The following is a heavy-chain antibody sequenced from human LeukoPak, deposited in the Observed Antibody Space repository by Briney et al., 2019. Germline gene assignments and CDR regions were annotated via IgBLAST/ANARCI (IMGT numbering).Heavy chain of an antibody. CDR1: GFTFSSYA. Sequence: GGSLRLSCAASGFTFSSYAMSWVRQAPGKGLEWVSAISSGGGSTYYADSVKGRFIISRDNSKNTLFLQMNSLKAEDTAVYYCAKVSGYSYGYGDYWGQGTLVTVSS. D-gene: IGHD5-18*01. CDR2: ISSGGGST. V-gene: IGHV3-23*01. CDR3: AKVSGYSYGYGDY. J-gene: IGHJ4*02.